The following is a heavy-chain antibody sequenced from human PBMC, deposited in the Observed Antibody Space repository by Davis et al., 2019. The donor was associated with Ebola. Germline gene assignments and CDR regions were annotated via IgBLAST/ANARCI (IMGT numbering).Heavy chain of an antibody. Sequence: PGGSLRLSCAASGFTFSSYAMSWVRQAPGKGLEWVSAISGSGGTTYYADSVKGRFTISRDNSKNTLYLQMNSLRAEDTAVYYCAKDYDFWSGSPFDYWGQGTLVTVSS. V-gene: IGHV3-23*01. CDR1: GFTFSSYA. J-gene: IGHJ4*02. CDR3: AKDYDFWSGSPFDY. D-gene: IGHD3-3*01. CDR2: ISGSGGTT.